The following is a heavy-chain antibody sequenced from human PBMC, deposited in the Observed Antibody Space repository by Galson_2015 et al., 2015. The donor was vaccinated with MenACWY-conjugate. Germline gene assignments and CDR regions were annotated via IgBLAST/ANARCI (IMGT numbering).Heavy chain of an antibody. CDR2: ISGSGGST. Sequence: SLRLSCAASGFTYSSYAMSWVRQAPGKGLEWVSAISGSGGSTYYADSVKGRFTISRDNSKNTLYLQMNSLRAEDTAVYYCAKETQLAYCGGDCHDAFDIWGQGTMVTVSS. CDR1: GFTYSSYA. J-gene: IGHJ3*02. V-gene: IGHV3-23*01. CDR3: AKETQLAYCGGDCHDAFDI. D-gene: IGHD2-21*02.